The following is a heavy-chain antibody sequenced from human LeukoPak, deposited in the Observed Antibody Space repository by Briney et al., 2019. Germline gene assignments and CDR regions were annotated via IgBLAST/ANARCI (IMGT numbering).Heavy chain of an antibody. Sequence: GGSLRLSCAVSGFTFSSYGMHWVRQAPGKGLEWVAFIRYDGSNKYYADSVKGRFTISRDNSKNTLYLQMNSLRAEDTAVYYCAKASGSSLMGFFDYWGQGTLVTVSS. CDR3: AKASGSSLMGFFDY. J-gene: IGHJ4*02. V-gene: IGHV3-30*02. D-gene: IGHD6-13*01. CDR2: IRYDGSNK. CDR1: GFTFSSYG.